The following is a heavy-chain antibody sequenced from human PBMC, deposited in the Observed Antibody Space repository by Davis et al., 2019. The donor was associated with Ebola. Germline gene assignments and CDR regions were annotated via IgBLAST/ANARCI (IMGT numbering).Heavy chain of an antibody. CDR2: ISGCGGST. CDR1: GFTFSSYA. J-gene: IGHJ4*02. CDR3: ARDTWYSGDDNGGD. Sequence: GESLKISCAASGFTFSSYAMSWVRQAPGKGLEWVSAISGCGGSTYYADSVKGRFTISRDNSKNTLYLQMNSLRAEDTAVYYCARDTWYSGDDNGGDWGQGTLVTVSS. V-gene: IGHV3-23*01. D-gene: IGHD1-26*01.